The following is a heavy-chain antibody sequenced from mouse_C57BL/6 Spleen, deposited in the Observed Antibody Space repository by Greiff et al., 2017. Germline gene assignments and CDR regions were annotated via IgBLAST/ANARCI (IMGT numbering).Heavy chain of an antibody. D-gene: IGHD2-4*01. V-gene: IGHV1-64*01. CDR2: IHPNSGST. Sequence: QVQLQQPGAELVKPGASVKLSCKASGYTFPSYWMHWVKQRPGQGLEWIGMIHPNSGSTNYNEKFKSKATLTVDKSASTAYMQLSSLTSEDSAVYYCVSDYEGFAYWGQGTLVTVSA. J-gene: IGHJ3*01. CDR3: VSDYEGFAY. CDR1: GYTFPSYW.